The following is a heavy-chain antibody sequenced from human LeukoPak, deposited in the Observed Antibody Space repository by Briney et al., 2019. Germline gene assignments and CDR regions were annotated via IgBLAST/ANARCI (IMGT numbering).Heavy chain of an antibody. Sequence: SETLSLTCTASGGSISSGGYYWSWIRQHPGKGLEWIGYIYYSGSTYYNPSLKSRVTISVDTSKNQFSLKLSSVTAADTAVYYCARDDSSGPLAFDIWGQGTMVTVSS. CDR2: IYYSGST. CDR1: GGSISSGGYY. V-gene: IGHV4-31*03. D-gene: IGHD3-22*01. J-gene: IGHJ3*02. CDR3: ARDDSSGPLAFDI.